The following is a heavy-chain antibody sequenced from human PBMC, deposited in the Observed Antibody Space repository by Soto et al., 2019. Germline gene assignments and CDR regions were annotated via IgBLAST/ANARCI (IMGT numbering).Heavy chain of an antibody. CDR1: GFTFSSYS. V-gene: IGHV3-48*01. CDR3: ARDSSGL. J-gene: IGHJ4*02. Sequence: ESGGGLVQPGGSLRLSCAAPGFTFSSYSMIWVRQAPGKGLEWVSYISSSSNTIYYADSVKGRFTISRDNAKNSLYLQMNSLRAEDTAVYYCARDSSGLWGQGTLVTVSS. CDR2: ISSSSNTI. D-gene: IGHD3-22*01.